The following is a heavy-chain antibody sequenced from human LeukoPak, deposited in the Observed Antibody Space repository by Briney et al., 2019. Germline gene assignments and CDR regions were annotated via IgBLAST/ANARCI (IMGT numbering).Heavy chain of an antibody. D-gene: IGHD6-19*01. CDR3: ARIAVAGIGSSYYYYYGMDV. J-gene: IGHJ6*02. Sequence: SVNVSCKASGGTFSSYAISWVRQAPGQGLEWMGGIIPIFGTANYAQKFQGRVTITADESTSTAYMELSSLRSEDTAVYYCARIAVAGIGSSYYYYYGMDVWGQGTTVTVSS. CDR1: GGTFSSYA. V-gene: IGHV1-69*01. CDR2: IIPIFGTA.